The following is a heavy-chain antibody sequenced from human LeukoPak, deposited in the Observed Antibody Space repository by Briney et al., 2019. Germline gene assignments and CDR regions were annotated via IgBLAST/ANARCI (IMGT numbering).Heavy chain of an antibody. J-gene: IGHJ4*02. V-gene: IGHV3-23*01. CDR2: IFGSGGSP. CDR3: GKTTVGYSSGQKPAWPVDY. CDR1: GGSISSYY. D-gene: IGHD5-18*01. Sequence: ETLSLTCTVSGGSISSYYWSWIRQAPGKGLEWVAGIFGSGGSPHYADPVKGRFTISRDNSRNTVYLQINSLRAEDTAVYYCGKTTVGYSSGQKPAWPVDYWGQGTLVTVSS.